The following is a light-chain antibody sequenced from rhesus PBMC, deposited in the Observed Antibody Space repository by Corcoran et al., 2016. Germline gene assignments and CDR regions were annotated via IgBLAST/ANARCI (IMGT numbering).Light chain of an antibody. J-gene: IGKJ3*01. CDR2: AAS. CDR3: QPFKNYLFT. Sequence: DIQMTQSPSFLSASVGDRVTINCRASQGISNDLNWYQQKPETAPKVLIYAASRFESGVPSRLSGSGSGTDFSLTISSLQPEDFATYYCQPFKNYLFTFGPGTKLDIK. V-gene: IGKV1-41*01. CDR1: QGISND.